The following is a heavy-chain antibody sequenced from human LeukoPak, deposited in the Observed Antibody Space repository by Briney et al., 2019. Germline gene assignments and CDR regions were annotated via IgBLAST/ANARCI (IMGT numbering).Heavy chain of an antibody. CDR3: ATSSGGYRNDS. CDR2: SFHTGST. J-gene: IGHJ4*02. CDR1: GASIIGPKM. D-gene: IGHD6-19*01. Sequence: PSETLCLTCTVSGASIIGPKMWYCVRLSPGKGMEGIGESFHTGSTHYNPSLKSRVTISVDTSKNTFSLVLTSVTDADTAVYYCATSSGGYRNDSWGQGTLVTVSS. V-gene: IGHV4-4*02.